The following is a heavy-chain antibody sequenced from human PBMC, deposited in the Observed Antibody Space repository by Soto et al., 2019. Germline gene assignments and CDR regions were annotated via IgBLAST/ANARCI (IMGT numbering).Heavy chain of an antibody. D-gene: IGHD3-10*02. CDR1: GFTFSSYG. V-gene: IGHV3-33*01. J-gene: IGHJ6*03. CDR3: ARTSLSEYVTGDYMDV. Sequence: GGSLRLSCAASGFTFSSYGMHWVRQAPGKGLEWVAVIWYDGSNKYYADSVKGRFTISRDNSKNTLYLQMNSLRAEDTAVYYCARTSLSEYVTGDYMDVWGKGTTVTVSS. CDR2: IWYDGSNK.